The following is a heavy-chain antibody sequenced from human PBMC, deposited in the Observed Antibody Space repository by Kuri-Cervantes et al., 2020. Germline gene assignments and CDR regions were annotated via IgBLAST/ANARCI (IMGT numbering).Heavy chain of an antibody. J-gene: IGHJ5*02. CDR3: ARGRIVATCRRGGSCPTASWFDP. V-gene: IGHV1-18*01. CDR2: ISAYNGNT. CDR1: GYTFTSYG. Sequence: ASVKVSCKASGYTFTSYGISWVRQAPGQGLEWMGWISAYNGNTNYAQKLQGRVTMTTDTSTSTAYMDLRSLRSDDTAVYYCARGRIVATCRRGGSCPTASWFDPWGQGTLVTVSS. D-gene: IGHD2-15*01.